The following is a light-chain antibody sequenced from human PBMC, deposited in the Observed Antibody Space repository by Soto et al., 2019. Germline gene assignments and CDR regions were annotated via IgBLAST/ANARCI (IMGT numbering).Light chain of an antibody. V-gene: IGKV1-5*01. Sequence: DIQMTQSPSTLSASVGDRVTITCRASQSISSWLAWYKHKPGKAPKLLIYDASSLESGVPSRFSGSGSDTEFTLTINNLQPNDFATYHCQQYNLYSLTFAGGTKVEIK. CDR2: DAS. CDR1: QSISSW. CDR3: QQYNLYSLT. J-gene: IGKJ4*01.